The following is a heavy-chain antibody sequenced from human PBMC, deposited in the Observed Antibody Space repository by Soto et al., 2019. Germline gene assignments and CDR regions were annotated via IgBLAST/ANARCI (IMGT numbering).Heavy chain of an antibody. J-gene: IGHJ5*02. D-gene: IGHD1-1*01. V-gene: IGHV1-3*01. Sequence: ASVKVSCKASGYILTKYAIHWVRQAPGQRLEWMGRINPGPGNANYAQKFQGRVTISAEKSTGTAYVELSSLRSEDTAVYYCARDYISGRLRPFDPWGQGTLVTVSS. CDR1: GYILTKYA. CDR2: INPGPGNA. CDR3: ARDYISGRLRPFDP.